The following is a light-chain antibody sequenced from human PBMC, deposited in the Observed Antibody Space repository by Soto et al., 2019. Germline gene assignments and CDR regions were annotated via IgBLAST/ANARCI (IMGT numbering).Light chain of an antibody. Sequence: QSVLTQPPSVSEAPGQRVTISCSGSSSNIGNNAVNWYQQLPGKAPKLLIYYDDLLPSGVSDRFSGSESGTSASLAISGLQSEDEADYYCAAWDDSLNGPVFGGGTKVTVL. CDR3: AAWDDSLNGPV. J-gene: IGLJ2*01. V-gene: IGLV1-36*01. CDR2: YDD. CDR1: SSNIGNNA.